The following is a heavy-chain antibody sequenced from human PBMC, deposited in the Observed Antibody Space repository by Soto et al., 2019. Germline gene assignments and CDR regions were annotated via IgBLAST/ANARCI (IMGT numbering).Heavy chain of an antibody. CDR1: GFTFSDYY. J-gene: IGHJ4*02. CDR3: ARALRYSSGWYDY. D-gene: IGHD6-19*01. CDR2: ISSSGSTI. V-gene: IGHV3-11*01. Sequence: PGGSLRLSCAASGFTFSDYYMSWIHQAPGKGLEWVSYISSSGSTIYYADSVKGRFTISRDNAKNSLYLQMNSLRAEDTAVYYCARALRYSSGWYDYWGQGTLVTVSS.